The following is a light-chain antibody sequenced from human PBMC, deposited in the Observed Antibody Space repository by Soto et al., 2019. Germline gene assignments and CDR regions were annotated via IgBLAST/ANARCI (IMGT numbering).Light chain of an antibody. J-gene: IGKJ1*01. V-gene: IGKV3-11*01. CDR2: DAS. CDR3: QQYNNWPPT. Sequence: EIVLTQSPATLCLSPGERATLSCRASQSVSRNLAWYQQKPGQAPRLLIYDASNRATGIPARFSGSGSVTDFTLTISSLEPEDFAVYYCQQYNNWPPTFGQGTKVEIK. CDR1: QSVSRN.